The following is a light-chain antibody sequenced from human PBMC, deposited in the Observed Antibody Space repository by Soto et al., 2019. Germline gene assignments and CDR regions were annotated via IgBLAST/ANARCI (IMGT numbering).Light chain of an antibody. CDR1: QSADSN. V-gene: IGKV3-15*01. Sequence: EIVMTQSPATLSVSPGERATLSCRASQSADSNLAWSQQKPGQAPRLLIYHASTRATGVPARFSGSGSGTDFTLTISSLQSEDFAAYYCQQYKNWRTFGQGTTVEIK. CDR2: HAS. CDR3: QQYKNWRT. J-gene: IGKJ1*01.